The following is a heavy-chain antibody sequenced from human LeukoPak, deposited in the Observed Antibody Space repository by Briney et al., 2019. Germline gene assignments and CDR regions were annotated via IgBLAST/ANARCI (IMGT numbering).Heavy chain of an antibody. CDR3: ARVWSSGYTKDY. Sequence: GGSLRLSCAASGFTFSSYSIDWVRQAPGKGLEWLSYISGSSSTIYYADSVKGRFTISRDNAKNSVYLKMNSLRAEDTAVYYCARVWSSGYTKDYWGQGTLVTVSS. CDR2: ISGSSSTI. V-gene: IGHV3-48*04. J-gene: IGHJ4*02. CDR1: GFTFSSYS. D-gene: IGHD3-22*01.